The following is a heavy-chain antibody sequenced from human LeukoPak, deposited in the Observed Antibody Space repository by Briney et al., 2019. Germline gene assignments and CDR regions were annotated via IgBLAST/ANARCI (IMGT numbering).Heavy chain of an antibody. D-gene: IGHD3-22*01. V-gene: IGHV4-61*02. CDR2: IYTSGST. CDR1: GGSISSGSYY. J-gene: IGHJ4*02. CDR3: ARGGTMIVY. Sequence: SETLSLTCTVSGGSISSGSYYWSWIRQPAGKGLEWIGRIYTSGSTNYNPSLKSRVTISVDTSKNQFSLKLSYVTAAEQAVYYCARGGTMIVYWGQGTLVTVSS.